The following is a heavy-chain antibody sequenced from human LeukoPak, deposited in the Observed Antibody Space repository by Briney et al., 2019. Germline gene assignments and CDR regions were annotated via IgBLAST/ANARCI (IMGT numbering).Heavy chain of an antibody. CDR3: ARAIRYCSGGSCYPAARGFDY. V-gene: IGHV3-48*03. CDR2: ISSSGSTI. D-gene: IGHD2-15*01. CDR1: GFTFSSYE. J-gene: IGHJ4*02. Sequence: GGSLRLSCAASGFTFSSYEMNWVRQAPGKGLEWVSYISSSGSTIYYADSVKGRFTISRDNAKNSLYLQMNSLRGEDTAVYYCARAIRYCSGGSCYPAARGFDYWGQGTLVTVSS.